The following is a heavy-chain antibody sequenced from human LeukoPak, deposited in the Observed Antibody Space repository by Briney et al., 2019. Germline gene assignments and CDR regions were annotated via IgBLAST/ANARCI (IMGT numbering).Heavy chain of an antibody. CDR3: AKDISAGASAAGDY. Sequence: GGSLRLSCAASGFTFDDYAMHWVRQAPGKGLEWVSGISWNSGSIGYADSVKGRFTISRDNAKNSLYLQMNSLRAEDTALYYCAKDISAGASAAGDYWGQGTLVTVSS. CDR2: ISWNSGSI. D-gene: IGHD6-13*01. V-gene: IGHV3-9*01. CDR1: GFTFDDYA. J-gene: IGHJ4*02.